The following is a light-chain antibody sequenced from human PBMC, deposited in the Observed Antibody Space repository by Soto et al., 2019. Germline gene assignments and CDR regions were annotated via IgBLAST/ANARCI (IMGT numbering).Light chain of an antibody. CDR1: SSDVGDYKF. CDR3: SSYAGNNNVV. V-gene: IGLV2-8*01. Sequence: QSALTQPPSASGSPGRSVTISCTGTSSDVGDYKFVSWYQQHPGKAPKLLIYEVSRRPSGVPDRFSGSKSGNTASLTVSGLQAEDEADYYCSSYAGNNNVVFGGGTKVTVL. CDR2: EVS. J-gene: IGLJ2*01.